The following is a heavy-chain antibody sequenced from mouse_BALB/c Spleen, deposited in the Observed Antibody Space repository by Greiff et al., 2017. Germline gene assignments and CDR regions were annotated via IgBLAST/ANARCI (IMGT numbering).Heavy chain of an antibody. V-gene: IGHV3-2*02. D-gene: IGHD1-1*01. CDR2: ISYSGST. Sequence: DVKLQESGPGLVKPSQSLSLTCTVTGYSITSDYAWNWIRQFPGNKLEWMGYISYSGSTSYNSSLKSRISITRDTSKNQFFLQLNSVTTEDTATYYCARRDYGSSYYAMDYWGQGTSVTVSS. CDR3: ARRDYGSSYYAMDY. J-gene: IGHJ4*01. CDR1: GYSITSDYA.